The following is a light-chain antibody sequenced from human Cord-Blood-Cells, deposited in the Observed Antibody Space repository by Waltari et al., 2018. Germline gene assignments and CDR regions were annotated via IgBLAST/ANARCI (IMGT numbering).Light chain of an antibody. CDR1: SSDVGGYNL. CDR2: DVS. Sequence: QSAPTQPRSVSGSPGPSVTISCTGTSSDVGGYNLVSWYQQHPGKAPKLMIYDVSKRPSGVPDRFSGSKSGNTASLTISGLQAEDEADYYCCSYAGSYTFVVFGGGTKLTVL. CDR3: CSYAGSYTFVV. J-gene: IGLJ2*01. V-gene: IGLV2-11*01.